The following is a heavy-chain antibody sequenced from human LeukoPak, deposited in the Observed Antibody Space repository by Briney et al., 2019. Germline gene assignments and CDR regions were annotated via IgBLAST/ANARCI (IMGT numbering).Heavy chain of an antibody. CDR1: GYSLTSYW. CDR2: IYPGDSDT. V-gene: IGHV5-51*01. Sequence: GESLKISCKGSGYSLTSYWIGWVRQMPGKGLEWMGLIYPGDSDTRYSPSFQGQVTISADKSISTSYLQWSSLKASDTAMYYCATSSWIPAVFDYWGPGTLVTVSS. J-gene: IGHJ4*02. CDR3: ATSSWIPAVFDY. D-gene: IGHD5-12*01.